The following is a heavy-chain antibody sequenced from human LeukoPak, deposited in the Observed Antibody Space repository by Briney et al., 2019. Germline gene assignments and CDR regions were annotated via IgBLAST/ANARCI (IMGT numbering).Heavy chain of an antibody. Sequence: SETLSLTCTVSGGAISSSSYHWGGIRQPPGKGREWIGSIYYSGRTYYNPSLKRRVTISVDTSKNQFSLTLSSVTAADTAVYYCARPFIVGDAFDIWGQGTMVTVSS. D-gene: IGHD2-15*01. CDR3: ARPFIVGDAFDI. J-gene: IGHJ3*02. CDR2: IYYSGRT. V-gene: IGHV4-39*01. CDR1: GGAISSSSYH.